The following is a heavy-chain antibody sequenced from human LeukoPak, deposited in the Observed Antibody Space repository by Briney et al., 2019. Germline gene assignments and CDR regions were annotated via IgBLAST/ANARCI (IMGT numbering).Heavy chain of an antibody. CDR1: GFTFSSYG. V-gene: IGHV3-30*02. Sequence: PGGSLRLSCAASGFTFSSYGMHWVRQTPGKGLEWVAFIRYDGSNKNYSDSVKGRFTISRDNSKNTLYLQMNSLRAEDTAAYYCAKLAGTAPFDYWGQGTLVTVSS. CDR2: IRYDGSNK. J-gene: IGHJ4*02. D-gene: IGHD1-1*01. CDR3: AKLAGTAPFDY.